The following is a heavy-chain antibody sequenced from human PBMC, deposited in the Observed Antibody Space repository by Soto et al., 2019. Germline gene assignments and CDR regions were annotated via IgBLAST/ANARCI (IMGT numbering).Heavy chain of an antibody. Sequence: QVQLVQSGAEVKRPGASVKVSCKASGYTFTSYYMHWVRQAPGQGLEWMGIINPSGGSTSYAQKFQGRVTMTRDTSTSTVYMELSSLRSEDTAVYYCARELGYCSGGSCYSLNWCDPWGQGTLVTVSS. J-gene: IGHJ5*02. CDR1: GYTFTSYY. CDR3: ARELGYCSGGSCYSLNWCDP. CDR2: INPSGGST. V-gene: IGHV1-46*01. D-gene: IGHD2-15*01.